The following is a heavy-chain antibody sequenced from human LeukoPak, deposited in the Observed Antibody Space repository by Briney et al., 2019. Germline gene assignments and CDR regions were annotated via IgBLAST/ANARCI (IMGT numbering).Heavy chain of an antibody. CDR3: ARRIMGADDAFDI. V-gene: IGHV5-51*01. CDR1: GYSFTSYW. CDR2: IYPGDSDT. D-gene: IGHD1-26*01. Sequence: GESLQISCKGSGYSFTSYWIGWVRQMPGKGLEWMGIIYPGDSDTRYSPSFQGQVTISADKSISTAYLQWSSLKASDTAMYYCARRIMGADDAFDIWGQGTMVTVSS. J-gene: IGHJ3*02.